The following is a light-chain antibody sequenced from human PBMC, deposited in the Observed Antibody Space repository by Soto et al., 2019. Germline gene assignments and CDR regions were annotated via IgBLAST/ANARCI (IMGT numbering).Light chain of an antibody. J-gene: IGLJ1*01. Sequence: QSVLTQPASVSGSPGQSITISCTGTSSDVGGYNYVSWYQQHPGKAPKLMIYEVSNRPSGVSNRFSGSKSGNTASLTISGLQAEDEADYYCCLYAGTYTFIFGTGTKVTVL. CDR1: SSDVGGYNY. V-gene: IGLV2-14*01. CDR2: EVS. CDR3: CLYAGTYTFI.